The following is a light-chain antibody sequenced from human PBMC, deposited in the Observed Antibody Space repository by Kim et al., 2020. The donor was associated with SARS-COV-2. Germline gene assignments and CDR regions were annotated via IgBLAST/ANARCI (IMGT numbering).Light chain of an antibody. CDR3: SSYAGVNTFYV. J-gene: IGLJ1*01. V-gene: IGLV2-8*01. CDR1: SSDVGGYNY. Sequence: QSALTQPPSASGSPGKSVTISCTGTSSDVGGYNYVSWHQQHPGKAPKLMIYDVSKRPSGVPDRFSGSKSGNTASLTVSGLRAEDEADYYCSSYAGVNTFYVFGTGTKVTVL. CDR2: DVS.